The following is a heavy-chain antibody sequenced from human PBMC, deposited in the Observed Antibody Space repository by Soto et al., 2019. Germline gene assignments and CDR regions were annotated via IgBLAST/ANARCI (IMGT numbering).Heavy chain of an antibody. V-gene: IGHV3-72*01. CDR3: VRATTKATSSPSVDF. Sequence: EVQLVESGGGLVQPGGSLRLSCAVSGFTFSDHYMDWVRQAPGKGLEWVGRSTDQAHSFYTVYAASVKGRFTISRDDSSLYLQMSSLKIEDTAVYYCVRATTKATSSPSVDFWGQGTLVTVCS. J-gene: IGHJ4*02. CDR2: STDQAHSFYT. CDR1: GFTFSDHY. D-gene: IGHD2-15*01.